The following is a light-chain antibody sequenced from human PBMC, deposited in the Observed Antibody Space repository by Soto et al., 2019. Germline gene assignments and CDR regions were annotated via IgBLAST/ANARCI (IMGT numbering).Light chain of an antibody. Sequence: QSVLTQPPSVSEAPGQRVTISCTGSSSNIGAGYEAHWYQQVPGTAPKLLIYENNNRPSGVPDRFSGSKSGTSASLAITGLQAEDAVEYYCQSYDSSLSGYVFGTGTKVTVL. V-gene: IGLV1-40*01. J-gene: IGLJ1*01. CDR3: QSYDSSLSGYV. CDR1: SSNIGAGYE. CDR2: ENN.